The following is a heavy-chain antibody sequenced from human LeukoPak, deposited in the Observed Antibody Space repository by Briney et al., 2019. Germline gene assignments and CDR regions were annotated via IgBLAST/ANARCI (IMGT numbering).Heavy chain of an antibody. V-gene: IGHV3-48*03. D-gene: IGHD3-3*01. CDR2: ISSSGSTI. J-gene: IGHJ6*02. CDR3: ARTVQPLITIFVVVIPQYYYYYGMDV. Sequence: PGGSLRLSCAASGFTFSSYEMNWVRQAPGKGLEWVSYISSSGSTIYYADSVKGRFTISRDNAKNSLYLQMNSLRAEDTAVYYCARTVQPLITIFVVVIPQYYYYYGMDVWGQGTTVTVSS. CDR1: GFTFSSYE.